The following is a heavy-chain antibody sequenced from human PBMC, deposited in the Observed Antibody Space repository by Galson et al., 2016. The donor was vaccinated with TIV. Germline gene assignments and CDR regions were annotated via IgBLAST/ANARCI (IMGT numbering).Heavy chain of an antibody. D-gene: IGHD6-19*01. CDR3: ARQRLAIPNWFDP. J-gene: IGHJ5*02. Sequence: YIYYSGRTNYNPSLKSRVNLSVNTSKNQFSLRLTSVTAADTSIYYCARQRLAIPNWFDPWGQGTLVTVSS. CDR2: IYYSGRT. V-gene: IGHV4-59*08.